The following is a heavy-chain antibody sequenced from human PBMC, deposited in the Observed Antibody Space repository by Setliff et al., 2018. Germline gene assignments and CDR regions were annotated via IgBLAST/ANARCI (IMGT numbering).Heavy chain of an antibody. V-gene: IGHV5-51*01. D-gene: IGHD3-10*01. CDR1: GYSFSTCW. Sequence: LGESLKISCKGSGYSFSTCWIGWVRQMPGKGLEWMGIIYPGDPITRYSPSFQGQVTISVDKSINTAYLQWSSLRASDTAIYYCARHPYYYGSGTYLDNNNRWFDPWGQGTLVTVSS. J-gene: IGHJ5*02. CDR3: ARHPYYYGSGTYLDNNNRWFDP. CDR2: IYPGDPIT.